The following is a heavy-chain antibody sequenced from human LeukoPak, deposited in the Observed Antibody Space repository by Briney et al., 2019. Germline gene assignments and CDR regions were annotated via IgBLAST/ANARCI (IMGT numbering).Heavy chain of an antibody. CDR3: ARDIELST. Sequence: GGSLRLSCAASGFTFSSYAMNWVRQAPGKGLEWVSAISGSGGSAYYADSVRGRFTISRDNSKDTLYLHMHSLRAEDTAIYYCARDIELSTWGLGTMVTVSS. D-gene: IGHD3-16*02. CDR2: ISGSGGSA. J-gene: IGHJ3*01. V-gene: IGHV3-23*01. CDR1: GFTFSSYA.